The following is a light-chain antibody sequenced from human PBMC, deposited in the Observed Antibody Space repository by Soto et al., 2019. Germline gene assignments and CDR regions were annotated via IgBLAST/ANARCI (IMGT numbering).Light chain of an antibody. CDR2: GAS. Sequence: IVMTKSPATLSVSKGERATLSCRASQSVSSNLAWYQQKPGQAPRLLIYGASPRATGIPARFSGSGSGTEFTLTISSLQSEDFAVYYCQQYNNWPRTFGQGANVDIK. V-gene: IGKV3-15*01. CDR3: QQYNNWPRT. CDR1: QSVSSN. J-gene: IGKJ1*01.